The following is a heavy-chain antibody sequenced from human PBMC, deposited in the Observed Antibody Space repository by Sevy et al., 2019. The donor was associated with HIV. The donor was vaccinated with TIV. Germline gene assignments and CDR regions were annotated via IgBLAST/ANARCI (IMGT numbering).Heavy chain of an antibody. CDR3: ARSVGSYDYGMDV. V-gene: IGHV3-7*01. CDR2: IKQDGSEK. D-gene: IGHD1-26*01. Sequence: GGSLRLSCAASEFTFSSYWMSWVRQAPGKGLEWVANIKQDGSEKYYVDSVKGRFTISRDNAKNSLYLQMNSLRAEDTAVYYWARSVGSYDYGMDVWGQGTTVTVSS. J-gene: IGHJ6*02. CDR1: EFTFSSYW.